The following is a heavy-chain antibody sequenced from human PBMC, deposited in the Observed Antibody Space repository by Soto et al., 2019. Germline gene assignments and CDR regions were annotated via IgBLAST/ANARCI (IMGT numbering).Heavy chain of an antibody. J-gene: IGHJ5*02. V-gene: IGHV4-59*07. CDR3: ARPHGGSSGWDNWFDP. D-gene: IGHD6-25*01. CDR2: IYYSGST. Sequence: SDTLSLTCTVTSSSIISYYWSWIGKPAGKGLEWIGYIYYSGSTNYNPSLKSRVTISVDTSKNQFSLKLSSVTAADTAVYYCARPHGGSSGWDNWFDPWGQGTLVTVS. CDR1: SSSIISYY.